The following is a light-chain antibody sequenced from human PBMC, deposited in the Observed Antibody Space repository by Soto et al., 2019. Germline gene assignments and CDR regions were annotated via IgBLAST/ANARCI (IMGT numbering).Light chain of an antibody. V-gene: IGLV2-14*01. Sequence: QYALTQPASVSGSPGQSITISCTGTSSDVGGYNYVSWYQQHPGKAPKLMIYEVSNRPSGVSNRFSGSKSGNTAPLTIPGLQAEDEADYYCSSYTSRSTLVVFGGGTKLTVL. CDR3: SSYTSRSTLVV. CDR2: EVS. J-gene: IGLJ2*01. CDR1: SSDVGGYNY.